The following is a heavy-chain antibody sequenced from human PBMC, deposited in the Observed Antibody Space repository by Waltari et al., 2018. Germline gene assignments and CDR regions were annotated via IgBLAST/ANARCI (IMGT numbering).Heavy chain of an antibody. Sequence: EVQLLESGGGLVQPGGSLRLYCGASGFTFSSDAMSWVRQAPGKGLAWVSDISNSGGTTYYADSGKGRFTITRDNSKNTMYLQMNSLRVEDTAVYYCAKDLWLPHDYWGQGTLVTVSS. J-gene: IGHJ4*02. CDR1: GFTFSSDA. D-gene: IGHD5-12*01. CDR2: ISNSGGTT. V-gene: IGHV3-23*01. CDR3: AKDLWLPHDY.